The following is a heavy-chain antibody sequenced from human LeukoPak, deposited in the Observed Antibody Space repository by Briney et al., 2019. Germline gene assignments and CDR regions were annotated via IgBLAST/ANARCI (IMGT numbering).Heavy chain of an antibody. J-gene: IGHJ4*02. CDR2: ILLDGKNE. V-gene: IGHV3-30*04. CDR3: ARAATGSFDY. D-gene: IGHD6-13*01. Sequence: GSLRLSCAGSGFTFSPYAMHWVRQPPGKGRVWVALILLDGKNEWYADSVKGRFTISRDNSQNKLYLQMNSLRVDDTAIYYCARAATGSFDYWGQGTLVTVSS. CDR1: GFTFSPYA.